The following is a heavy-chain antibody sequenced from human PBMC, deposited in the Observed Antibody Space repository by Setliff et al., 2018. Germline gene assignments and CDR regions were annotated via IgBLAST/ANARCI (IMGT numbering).Heavy chain of an antibody. Sequence: KPSETLSLTCTVSGGSISTKNYYWSWIRQPPGKGLEWIGEINHSGSTNHNPSLKSRVTISVDTSKNQFSLKLSSVTAADTAVYYCARGERVGGFDYWGQGTLVTVSS. D-gene: IGHD1-26*01. CDR2: INHSGST. CDR1: GGSISTKNYY. CDR3: ARGERVGGFDY. J-gene: IGHJ4*02. V-gene: IGHV4-39*07.